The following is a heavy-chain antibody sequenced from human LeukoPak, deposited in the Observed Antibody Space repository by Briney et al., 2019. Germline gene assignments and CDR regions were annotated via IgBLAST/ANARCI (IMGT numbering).Heavy chain of an antibody. V-gene: IGHV4-39*01. J-gene: IGHJ6*02. CDR1: GGSISSGSYY. CDR2: IYYSGST. Sequence: SETLSLTCTVSGGSISSGSYYWGWIRQPPGKGLEWIGSIYYSGSTYYNPSLKSRVTISVDTSKNQFSLKLSSVTAADTAVYYCARQHYDFWSGYSGYYYGMDVWGQGTTVTVSS. CDR3: ARQHYDFWSGYSGYYYGMDV. D-gene: IGHD3-3*01.